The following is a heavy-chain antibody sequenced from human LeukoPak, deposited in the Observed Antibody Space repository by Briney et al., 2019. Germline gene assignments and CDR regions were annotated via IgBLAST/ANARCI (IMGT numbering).Heavy chain of an antibody. J-gene: IGHJ4*02. CDR2: ISSSSSYR. CDR3: ARGYRVVGATRPLYYFDY. Sequence: GGSLRLSCAVSGFTPISYWMTWVRQAPGKGLEWVSSISSSSSYRYYADSVKGRFTISRDNAKNSLYLQMNSLRAEDTATYYCARGYRVVGATRPLYYFDYWGQGTLVTVSS. CDR1: GFTPISYW. D-gene: IGHD1-26*01. V-gene: IGHV3-21*01.